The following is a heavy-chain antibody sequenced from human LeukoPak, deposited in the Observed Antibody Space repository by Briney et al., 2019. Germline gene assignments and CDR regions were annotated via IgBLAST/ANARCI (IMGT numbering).Heavy chain of an antibody. J-gene: IGHJ4*02. Sequence: ASVKVSCKASGYTFTSYGISWVRQAPGQGLEWMGWISAYNGNTNYAQKLQGRVTMTTDTSTSTAYMELRSLRSDATAVYYCARDIVVVAATSPFDYWGQGTLVTVSS. V-gene: IGHV1-18*01. CDR1: GYTFTSYG. CDR3: ARDIVVVAATSPFDY. CDR2: ISAYNGNT. D-gene: IGHD2-15*01.